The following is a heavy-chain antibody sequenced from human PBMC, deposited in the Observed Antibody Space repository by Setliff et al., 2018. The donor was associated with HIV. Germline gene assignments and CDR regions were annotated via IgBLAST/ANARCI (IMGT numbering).Heavy chain of an antibody. CDR2: INLSSGAT. CDR3: ARDRSSGWSFYYGMDV. CDR1: GDTFTTYF. V-gene: IGHV1-46*01. D-gene: IGHD6-19*01. Sequence: ASVKVSCKAPGDTFTTYFMHWVRQAPGQGLEWMGIINLSSGATTYAQRFQGRVTMTSDTPTSTVYMELSSLTSEDTAVYYCARDRSSGWSFYYGMDVWGQGTTVTVSS. J-gene: IGHJ6*02.